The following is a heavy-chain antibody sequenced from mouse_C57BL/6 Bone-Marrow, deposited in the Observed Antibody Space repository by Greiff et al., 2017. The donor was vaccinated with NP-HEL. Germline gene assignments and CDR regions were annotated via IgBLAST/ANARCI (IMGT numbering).Heavy chain of an antibody. CDR1: GYTFTDYE. Sequence: VQLQQSGAELVRPGASVTLSCKASGYTFTDYEMHWVKQTPVHGLEWIGAIDPETGGTAYNQKFKGKAILTADKSSSTAYMELRSLTSEDSAVYYCTRRSKNYYGSSYAMDYWGQGTSVTVSS. CDR2: IDPETGGT. J-gene: IGHJ4*01. D-gene: IGHD1-1*01. CDR3: TRRSKNYYGSSYAMDY. V-gene: IGHV1-15*01.